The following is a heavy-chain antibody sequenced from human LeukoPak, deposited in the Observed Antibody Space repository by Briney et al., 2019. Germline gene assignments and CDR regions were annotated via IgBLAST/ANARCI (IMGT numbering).Heavy chain of an antibody. CDR1: SGSSSVNDW. CDR2: IYRGGRM. V-gene: IGHV4-4*02. D-gene: IGHD1-14*01. Sequence: SGTLSLTCTVSSGSSSVNDWLNWVRQPPGKGLEWIGEIYRGGRMNYNPSLESRVSISVDESRNQFSLKVNSVTAADTAVYYCAGSSEPRAFDHWGHGILVTVSS. J-gene: IGHJ4*01. CDR3: AGSSEPRAFDH.